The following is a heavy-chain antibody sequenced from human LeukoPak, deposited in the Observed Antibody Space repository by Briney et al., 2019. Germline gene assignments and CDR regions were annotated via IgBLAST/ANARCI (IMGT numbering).Heavy chain of an antibody. CDR2: IKGKTDGETT. D-gene: IGHD3-10*01. V-gene: IGHV3-15*01. J-gene: IGHJ4*02. CDR3: TTEGYYVSGIY. Sequence: KPGGSLRLSCAASGFTFNNAWMSWVRQAPGKGLEWVGRIKGKTDGETTDYATSVKGRFIISRDDSKDTLYLQMNSLKTEDTAVYYCTTEGYYVSGIYWGQGTPVTVSS. CDR1: GFTFNNAW.